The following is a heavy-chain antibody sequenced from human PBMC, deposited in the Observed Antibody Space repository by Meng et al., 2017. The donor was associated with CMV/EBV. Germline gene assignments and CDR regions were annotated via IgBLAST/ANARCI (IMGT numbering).Heavy chain of an antibody. V-gene: IGHV1-18*01. CDR2: ISVYNGNT. J-gene: IGHJ4*02. CDR1: GYTFTSYG. CDR3: ARVGPRSSSSRGYFDY. Sequence: ASVKVSCKASGYTFTSYGISWVRRAPGQGLEWMGWISVYNGNTNYAQKFQGRVTMTTDTSTRTAYMELRSLRSDDTAVYYCARVGPRSSSSRGYFDYWGQGTLVTVSS. D-gene: IGHD6-13*01.